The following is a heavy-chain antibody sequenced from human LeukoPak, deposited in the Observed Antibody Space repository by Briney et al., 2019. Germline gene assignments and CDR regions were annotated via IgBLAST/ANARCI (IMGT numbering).Heavy chain of an antibody. D-gene: IGHD6-19*01. CDR1: GGSFSGYY. CDR2: INHSGST. V-gene: IGHV4-34*01. J-gene: IGHJ3*02. CDR3: ARDTVAGTYSDAFDI. Sequence: SETLSLTCAVSGGSFSGYYWSWVRQPPGKGLEWIGEINHSGSTNYNPSLKSRVTISVDTSKNQFSLKLSSVTAADTAVYYCARDTVAGTYSDAFDIWGQGTMVTVSS.